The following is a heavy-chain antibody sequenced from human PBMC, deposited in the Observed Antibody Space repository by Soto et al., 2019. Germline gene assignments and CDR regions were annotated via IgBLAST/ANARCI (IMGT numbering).Heavy chain of an antibody. CDR1: GFTFSSYG. CDR2: ISYDGSNK. D-gene: IGHD4-17*01. J-gene: IGHJ6*02. CDR3: AAATTVTTGGRYYYYYYGMDV. V-gene: IGHV3-30*03. Sequence: GGSLRLSCTASGFTFSSYGMHWVRQAPGKGLEWVAVISYDGSNKYYADSVKGRFTISRDNSKNTLYLQMNSLRAEDTAVYYCAAATTVTTGGRYYYYYYGMDVWGQGTTVTVSS.